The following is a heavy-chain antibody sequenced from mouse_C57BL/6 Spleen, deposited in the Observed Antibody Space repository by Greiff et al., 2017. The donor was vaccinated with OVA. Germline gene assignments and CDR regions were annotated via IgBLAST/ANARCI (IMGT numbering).Heavy chain of an antibody. J-gene: IGHJ4*01. CDR3: TRDDYYGSSYGPHYYAMDY. D-gene: IGHD1-1*01. Sequence: EVQGVESGEGLVKPGGSLKLSCAASGFTFSSYAMSWVRQTPEKRLEWVAYISSGGDYIYYADTVKGRFTISRDNARNTLYLQMSSLKSEDTAMYYCTRDDYYGSSYGPHYYAMDYWGQGTSVTVSS. CDR1: GFTFSSYA. V-gene: IGHV5-9-1*02. CDR2: ISSGGDYI.